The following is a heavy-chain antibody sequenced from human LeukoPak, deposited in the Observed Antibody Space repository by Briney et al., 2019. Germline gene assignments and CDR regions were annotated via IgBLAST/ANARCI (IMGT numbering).Heavy chain of an antibody. CDR2: ISDSGGST. V-gene: IGHV3-23*01. Sequence: GFLRLSCAASGFTFSTYVMNWVRQAPGKGLEWVSTISDSGGSTYYADSVKGRFTISTDNSKSTLYLQMNSLRAEDTAVYYCGRYYVMDVWGQGTSVSVSS. J-gene: IGHJ6*02. CDR1: GFTFSTYV. CDR3: GRYYVMDV.